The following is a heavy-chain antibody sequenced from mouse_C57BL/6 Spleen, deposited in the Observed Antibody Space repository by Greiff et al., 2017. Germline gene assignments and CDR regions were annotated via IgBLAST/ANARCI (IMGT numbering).Heavy chain of an antibody. D-gene: IGHD3-3*01. CDR3: ARGLGCDS. CDR1: GYTFTDYY. Sequence: VQLQQSGPELVKPGASVKISCKASGYTFTDYYMNWVKQSHGKSLEWIGDINPNNGGTSYNQKFKGKATLTVYKSSSTAYMELRSLTSEASSVYYCARGLGCDSWGQGTTLTVSS. J-gene: IGHJ2*01. V-gene: IGHV1-26*01. CDR2: INPNNGGT.